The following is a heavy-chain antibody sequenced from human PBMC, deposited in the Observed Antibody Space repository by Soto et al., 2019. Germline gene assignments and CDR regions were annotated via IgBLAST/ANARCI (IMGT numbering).Heavy chain of an antibody. CDR1: GYSFTRYG. J-gene: IGHJ4*02. CDR2: INAYNGNT. D-gene: IGHD6-13*01. CDR3: ARQQLGIFDY. Sequence: GASVKVSCKASGYSFTRYGIGWARQAPGQGLEWMGWINAYNGNTNYAQNLQGRLTLTTDTSTTTAYMELSSLRSEDTAVYYCARQQLGIFDYWGQGTLVTVSS. V-gene: IGHV1-18*01.